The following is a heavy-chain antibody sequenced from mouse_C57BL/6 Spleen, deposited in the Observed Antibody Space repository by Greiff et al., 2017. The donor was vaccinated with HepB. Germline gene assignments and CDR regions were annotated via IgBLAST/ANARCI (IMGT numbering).Heavy chain of an antibody. CDR2: IYPGGGYT. CDR3: ARGDRYAMDY. V-gene: IGHV1-63*01. CDR1: GYTFTNYW. J-gene: IGHJ4*01. Sequence: QVQLQQSGAELVRPGTSVKMSCKASGYTFTNYWIGWAKQRPGHGLEWIGDIYPGGGYTNYNEKFKGKATLTADKSSSTAYMQFSSLTSEDSAIYYCARGDRYAMDYWGQGTSVTVSS. D-gene: IGHD3-3*01.